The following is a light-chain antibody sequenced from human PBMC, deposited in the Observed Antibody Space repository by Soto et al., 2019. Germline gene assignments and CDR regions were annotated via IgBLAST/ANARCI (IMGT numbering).Light chain of an antibody. J-gene: IGKJ1*01. CDR2: GAS. V-gene: IGKV3-15*01. CDR1: QSVSSY. Sequence: EKVMTQSPATLSMSPGERATLSCRASQSVSSYLAWYQKKPGQAPRLLIYGASTRATGIPARFSGSGSGTEFTLTISSPQSEDFAVYYCQQYNNWPSWTFGQGTKVEIK. CDR3: QQYNNWPSWT.